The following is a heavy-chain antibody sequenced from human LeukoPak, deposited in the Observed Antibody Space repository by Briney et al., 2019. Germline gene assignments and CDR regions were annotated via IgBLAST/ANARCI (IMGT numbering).Heavy chain of an antibody. CDR1: GGSISSYY. J-gene: IGHJ5*02. CDR2: IYYSGST. V-gene: IGHV4-59*01. D-gene: IGHD3-3*01. CDR3: ARGQRSGFWSVQPDWFDP. Sequence: SETLSLTCSVSGGSISSYYWSWIRQPPGKGLEGIGYIYYSGSTNYNPSLKSRVTISVDTSKNQFSLKLSSVTAADTAVYYCARGQRSGFWSVQPDWFDPWGQGTLVTVSS.